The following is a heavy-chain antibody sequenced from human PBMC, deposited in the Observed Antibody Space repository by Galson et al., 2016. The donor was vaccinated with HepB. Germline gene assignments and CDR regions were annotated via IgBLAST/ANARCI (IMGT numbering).Heavy chain of an antibody. CDR2: ISAKNGDT. D-gene: IGHD2-15*01. V-gene: IGHV1-18*01. CDR3: ARLKLREGAATPSYFYGMDV. J-gene: IGHJ6*02. Sequence: SVKVSCKAPNYTFTNYGINWVRQAPGQGLEWMGWISAKNGDTKYAQSLQGRVAMTTDTSTDTAYMELRNLRSDDTAVYYCARLKLREGAATPSYFYGMDVWGQGTTVTVSS. CDR1: NYTFTNYG.